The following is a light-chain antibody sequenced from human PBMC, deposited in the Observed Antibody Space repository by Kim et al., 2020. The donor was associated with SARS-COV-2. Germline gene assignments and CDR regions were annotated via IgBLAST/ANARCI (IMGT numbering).Light chain of an antibody. CDR3: QVGDSGSYKWV. J-gene: IGLJ3*02. CDR2: YDT. CDR1: DIITKS. V-gene: IGLV3-21*04. Sequence: SYELTQPPSVTEDLGNTDTITCGGDDIITKSVHWYQQKPGQAPVLVIYYDTDRPSGIPERFSASNSGNTTTLTVSRVEAGDEAEYYCQVGDSGSYKWVFG.